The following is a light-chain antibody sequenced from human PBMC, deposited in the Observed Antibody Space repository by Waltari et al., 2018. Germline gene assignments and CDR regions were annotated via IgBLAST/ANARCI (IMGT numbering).Light chain of an antibody. CDR1: STYIGRSYY. J-gene: IGLJ1*01. CDR2: DVN. CDR3: GSYSDTNTFV. V-gene: IGLV2-11*01. Sequence: QAALTQPPSVSGSPGQSVTIPCTGTSTYIGRSYYVSWYQQHPGKAPKLMIYDVNKRPSGVSARFSGSKSGDTASLTISGLQAEDEADYYCGSYSDTNTFVFGPGARLTVL.